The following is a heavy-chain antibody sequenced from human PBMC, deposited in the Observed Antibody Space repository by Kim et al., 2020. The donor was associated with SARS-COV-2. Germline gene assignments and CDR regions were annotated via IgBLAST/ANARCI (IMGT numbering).Heavy chain of an antibody. CDR3: ARGGEHQINDIVLMVYAPATDY. Sequence: SETLSLTCAVYGGSFSGYYWSWIRQPPGKGLEWIGEINHSGSTNYNPSLKSRVTISVDTSKNQFSLKLSSVTAADTAVYYCARGGEHQINDIVLMVYAPATDYWGQGTLVTVSS. CDR1: GGSFSGYY. J-gene: IGHJ4*02. V-gene: IGHV4-34*01. D-gene: IGHD2-8*01. CDR2: INHSGST.